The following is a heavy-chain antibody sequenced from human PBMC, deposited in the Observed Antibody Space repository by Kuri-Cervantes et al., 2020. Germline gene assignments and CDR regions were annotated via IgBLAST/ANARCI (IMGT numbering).Heavy chain of an antibody. Sequence: SVKVSCKASGYTFTSYDINWVRQAPGQGLEWMGGIIPIFGTANYAQKFQGRVTITADESTSTAYMELSSLRSEDTAVYYCARAPNPNRRYNWFDPWGQGTLVTVSS. CDR2: IIPIFGTA. CDR1: GYTFTSYD. CDR3: ARAPNPNRRYNWFDP. J-gene: IGHJ5*02. V-gene: IGHV1-69*13. D-gene: IGHD2/OR15-2a*01.